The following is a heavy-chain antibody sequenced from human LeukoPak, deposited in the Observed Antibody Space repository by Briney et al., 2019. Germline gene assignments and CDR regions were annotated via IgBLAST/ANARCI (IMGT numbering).Heavy chain of an antibody. J-gene: IGHJ6*02. CDR2: MNPNSGNT. V-gene: IGHV1-8*01. CDR3: ARGLFMYYDILSGPTSGMDV. CDR1: GYTFTSYD. D-gene: IGHD3-9*01. Sequence: ASVKVSCRASGYTFTSYDINWVRQATGQGLEWMGWMNPNSGNTGYAQKFQGRVTMTRNTSISTAYMELSSLRSEDTAVYYCARGLFMYYDILSGPTSGMDVWGQGTTVTVSS.